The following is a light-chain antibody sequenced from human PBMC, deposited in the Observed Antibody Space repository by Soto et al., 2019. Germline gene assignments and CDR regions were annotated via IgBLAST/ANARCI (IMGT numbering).Light chain of an antibody. CDR1: QGIRID. CDR3: LQHKTYPQT. V-gene: IGKV1-17*01. CDR2: AAS. J-gene: IGKJ1*01. Sequence: DIQMTQSPSSLSASLGDIVTITCRASQGIRIDLGWYQQKPGKAPKRLIYAASSLQTGVPSRFSGSGSGTEFTLTISSLQPEDFATYFCLQHKTYPQTFGQGTKVDI.